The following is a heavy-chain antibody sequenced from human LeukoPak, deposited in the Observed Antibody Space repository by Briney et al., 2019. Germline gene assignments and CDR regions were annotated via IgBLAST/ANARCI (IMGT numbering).Heavy chain of an antibody. CDR3: ARVIAVAGIYYFDY. CDR1: GGTFSSYA. Sequence: SVKVSCAASGGTFSSYAISWVRQAPGQGLEWMGGIIPIFGTANYAQKFQGRVTITADESTSTAYMELSSLRSEDTAMYYCARVIAVAGIYYFDYWGQGTLVTVSS. J-gene: IGHJ4*02. V-gene: IGHV1-69*13. D-gene: IGHD6-19*01. CDR2: IIPIFGTA.